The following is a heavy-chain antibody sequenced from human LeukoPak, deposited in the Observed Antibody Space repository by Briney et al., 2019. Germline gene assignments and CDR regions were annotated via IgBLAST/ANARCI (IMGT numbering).Heavy chain of an antibody. CDR1: GFTFSSYE. CDR2: ISSSGSTI. Sequence: GGSLRPSCVASGFTFSSYEMNWVRQAPGKGLEWVSYISSSGSTIYYADSVKGRFTISRDNAKNSLYLLMNSLRAEDTAVYYCAREGGSRVVIYFDYWGQGTLVTVSS. J-gene: IGHJ4*02. D-gene: IGHD1-26*01. V-gene: IGHV3-48*03. CDR3: AREGGSRVVIYFDY.